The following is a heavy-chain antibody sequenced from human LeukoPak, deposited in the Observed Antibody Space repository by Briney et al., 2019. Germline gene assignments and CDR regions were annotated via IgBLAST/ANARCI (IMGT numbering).Heavy chain of an antibody. CDR1: GGTFSSYA. V-gene: IGHV1-69*05. Sequence: SVKVSCKASGGTFSSYAISWVRQAPGQGLEWMGGIIPIFGTANYAQKFQGRVTITTDESTSTAYMELSSLRSEDTAVYYCARAPSTYYYDSSGYSHFDYWGQGTLVTVSS. D-gene: IGHD3-22*01. J-gene: IGHJ4*02. CDR2: IIPIFGTA. CDR3: ARAPSTYYYDSSGYSHFDY.